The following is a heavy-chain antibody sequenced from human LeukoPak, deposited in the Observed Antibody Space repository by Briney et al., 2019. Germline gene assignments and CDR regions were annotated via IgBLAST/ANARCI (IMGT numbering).Heavy chain of an antibody. D-gene: IGHD2-2*02. Sequence: ETLSLTCTVSGGSISSSSYYWGWIRQPPGKGLEWVSAISGSGGSTYYADSVKGRFTISRDNSKNTLYLQMNSLRAEDTAVYYCAKFGGYCSSTSCYRRDFDYWGQGTLVTVSS. V-gene: IGHV3-23*01. CDR2: ISGSGGST. J-gene: IGHJ4*02. CDR1: GGSISSSSYY. CDR3: AKFGGYCSSTSCYRRDFDY.